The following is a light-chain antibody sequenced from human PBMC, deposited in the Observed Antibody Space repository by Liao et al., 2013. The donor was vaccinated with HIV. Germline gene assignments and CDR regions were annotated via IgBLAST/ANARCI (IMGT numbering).Light chain of an antibody. CDR3: QAWDSSTANYV. J-gene: IGLJ1*01. Sequence: SYVLTQPPSVSVAPGKTARITCGGNNIGSKSVHWYQQKPGQAPVLVIYYDSDRPSGIPERFSGSNSGNTATLTISGTQAMDEADYYCQAWDSSTANYVFGTGTKVTVL. CDR1: NIGSKS. V-gene: IGLV3-21*01. CDR2: YDS.